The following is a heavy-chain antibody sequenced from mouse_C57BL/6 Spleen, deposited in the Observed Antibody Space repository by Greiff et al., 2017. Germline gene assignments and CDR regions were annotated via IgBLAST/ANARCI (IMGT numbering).Heavy chain of an antibody. V-gene: IGHV1-4*01. CDR2: INPSSGYT. J-gene: IGHJ2*01. CDR3: ARNSNYGDD. Sequence: QVQLKESGAELARPGASVKMSCKASGYTFTSYTMHWVKQRPGQGLEWIGYINPSSGYTKYNQKFKDKDTLTADKSSSTAYMQLSSLTSEDSAVYYCARNSNYGDDWGQGTTLTVSS. CDR1: GYTFTSYT. D-gene: IGHD2-5*01.